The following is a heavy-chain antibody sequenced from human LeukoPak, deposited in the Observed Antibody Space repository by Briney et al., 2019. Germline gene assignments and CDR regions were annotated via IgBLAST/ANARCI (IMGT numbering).Heavy chain of an antibody. J-gene: IGHJ4*02. CDR2: IWYDGSNK. V-gene: IGHV3-33*01. D-gene: IGHD2-21*02. Sequence: RLSCAASGFTFSNYGIHWVRQAPGKGLEWVAVIWYDGSNKYYADSVNGRFTISRDNSKNTLYLQMNSLRAEDTAVYYCARDGLAYCGGDCYSNYWGQETVDPVSS. CDR3: ARDGLAYCGGDCYSNY. CDR1: GFTFSNYG.